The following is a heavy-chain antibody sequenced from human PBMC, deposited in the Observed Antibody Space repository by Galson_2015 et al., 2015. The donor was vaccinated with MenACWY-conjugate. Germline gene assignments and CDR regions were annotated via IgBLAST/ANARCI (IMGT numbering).Heavy chain of an antibody. D-gene: IGHD6-13*01. CDR2: IKQDASEK. J-gene: IGHJ4*02. V-gene: IGHV3-7*03. CDR1: GFTFSRYW. Sequence: SLTLSCATSGFTFSRYWMSWVRQAPGKGLEWVANIKQDASEKYYLDSVKGRFTISRDNAKNSLYLQMNSLRAEDTAVYYCATETWYHFDYWGQGALVTVSS. CDR3: ATETWYHFDY.